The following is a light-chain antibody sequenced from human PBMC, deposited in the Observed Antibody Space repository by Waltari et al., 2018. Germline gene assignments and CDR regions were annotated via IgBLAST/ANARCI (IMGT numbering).Light chain of an antibody. CDR1: SGSISSNY. V-gene: IGLV6-57*04. CDR3: QSYCGTDWV. Sequence: NFMLTQPHSVSESPGKTVTISCTRSSGSISSNYVPWYQQRPGSAPTTVIYENNQRPSGVSDRFSCSSDSASNSAPLTISGLKAEDEADYYCQSYCGTDWVFGGGTKLTVL. CDR2: ENN. J-gene: IGLJ3*02.